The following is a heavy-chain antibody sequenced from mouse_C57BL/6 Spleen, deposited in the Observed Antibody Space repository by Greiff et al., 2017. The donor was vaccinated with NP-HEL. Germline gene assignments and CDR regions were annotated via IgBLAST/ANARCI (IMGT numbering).Heavy chain of an antibody. D-gene: IGHD2-2*01. Sequence: VQLQESGAELVKPGASVKLSCKASGYTFTEYTIHWVKQRSGQGLEWIGWFYPGSGSIKYNEKFKDKATLTADKSSSTVYMELSRLTSEDSAVYFCARHGGIYYGYDGGYFDYWGQGTTLTVSS. CDR3: ARHGGIYYGYDGGYFDY. CDR2: FYPGSGSI. J-gene: IGHJ2*01. CDR1: GYTFTEYT. V-gene: IGHV1-62-2*01.